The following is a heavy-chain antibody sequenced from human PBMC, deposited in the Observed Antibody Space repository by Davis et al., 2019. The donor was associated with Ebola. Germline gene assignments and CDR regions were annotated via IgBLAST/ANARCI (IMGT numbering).Heavy chain of an antibody. CDR2: IYYSGST. J-gene: IGHJ5*02. D-gene: IGHD3-22*01. CDR3: ARSYDSSGYFQNNWFDP. CDR1: GGSISSGGYY. Sequence: SETLSLTCTVSGGSISSGGYYWSWIRQHPGKGLEWIGYIYYSGSTYYNPSLKSRVTISVDTSKNQFSLKLSSVTAADTAVYYCARSYDSSGYFQNNWFDPWGQGTLVTVSS. V-gene: IGHV4-31*03.